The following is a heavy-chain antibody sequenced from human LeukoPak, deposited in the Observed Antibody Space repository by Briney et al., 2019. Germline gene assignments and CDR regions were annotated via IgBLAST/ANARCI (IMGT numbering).Heavy chain of an antibody. CDR1: GFTFSDYY. Sequence: GGSLRLSCAASGFTFSDYYMSWIRQAPGKGLEWVSYISSSGNTIYYADSVKGRFTTSRDNAKNSLYLQMNSLRAEDTAVYYCARAYYSLQYFQHWGQGTLVTVSS. D-gene: IGHD1-26*01. CDR2: ISSSGNTI. CDR3: ARAYYSLQYFQH. V-gene: IGHV3-11*01. J-gene: IGHJ1*01.